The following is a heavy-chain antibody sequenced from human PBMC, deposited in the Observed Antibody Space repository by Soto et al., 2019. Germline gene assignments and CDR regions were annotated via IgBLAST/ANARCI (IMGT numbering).Heavy chain of an antibody. V-gene: IGHV4-34*01. CDR2: INHSGST. Sequence: QVQLQQWSAGLLKPSETRSLTCAVYGGSFSGYYWSWIRQPPGKGLEWIGEINHSGSTNYNPSLKSRVTISVDTSKNQFSLKLSSVTAAHTAVYFCARGFGSGWYSDWFDPWGQGTLVTVSS. CDR3: ARGFGSGWYSDWFDP. D-gene: IGHD6-19*01. J-gene: IGHJ5*02. CDR1: GGSFSGYY.